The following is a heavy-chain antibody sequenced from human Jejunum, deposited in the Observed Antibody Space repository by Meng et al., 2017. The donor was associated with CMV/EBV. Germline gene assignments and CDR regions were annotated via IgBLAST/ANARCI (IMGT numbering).Heavy chain of an antibody. Sequence: FIFRTYSMHWVRQTPVKGLEWVAFIRFDGNDKRYVDSVKGRFTISRDNSKDTVYLEMNSLRLEDTAVYYCAKDFYSDFLGEVFDYWGQGTLVTVSS. J-gene: IGHJ4*02. CDR2: IRFDGNDK. D-gene: IGHD2-15*01. V-gene: IGHV3-30*02. CDR1: FIFRTYS. CDR3: AKDFYSDFLGEVFDY.